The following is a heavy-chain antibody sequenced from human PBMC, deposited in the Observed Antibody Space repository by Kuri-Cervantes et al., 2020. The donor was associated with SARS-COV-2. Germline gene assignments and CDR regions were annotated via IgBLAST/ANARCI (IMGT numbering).Heavy chain of an antibody. D-gene: IGHD1-26*01. CDR2: ISSSVSTI. Sequence: GESLKISCAASGFTFSDYSMSWIRQAPGKGLEWISYISSSVSTIYYADSVKGRFTISRDNAKNSLYLQMNSLRAEDTAVYYCARHRRIVGATMEDYWGQGTLVTVSS. CDR1: GFTFSDYS. J-gene: IGHJ4*02. CDR3: ARHRRIVGATMEDY. V-gene: IGHV3-11*04.